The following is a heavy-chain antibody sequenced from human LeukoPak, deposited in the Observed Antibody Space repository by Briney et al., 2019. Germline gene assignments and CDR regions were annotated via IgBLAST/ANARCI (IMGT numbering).Heavy chain of an antibody. CDR1: GYTFTSYY. D-gene: IGHD6-13*01. Sequence: ASVKVSCKASGYTFTSYYMHWVRQAPGQGLEWMGIVNPSGGSTSYAQKFQGRVTMTRDTSTSTVYMELSSLRSEDTAVYYCARDGGIAAAPNWFDPWDQGTLVTVSS. J-gene: IGHJ5*02. V-gene: IGHV1-46*01. CDR2: VNPSGGST. CDR3: ARDGGIAAAPNWFDP.